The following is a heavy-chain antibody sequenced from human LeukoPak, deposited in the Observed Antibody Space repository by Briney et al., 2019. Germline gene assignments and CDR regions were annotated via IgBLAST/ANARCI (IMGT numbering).Heavy chain of an antibody. V-gene: IGHV3-30*18. CDR3: AKDRCSNGIGCYYYYMDV. J-gene: IGHJ6*03. Sequence: GGSLRLSCAASGFTFSSYGMHWVRQAPGKGLEWVAVISYDGSNKYYADSVKGRFSISRDSSKNILYLQMNSLRAEDTAVYYCAKDRCSNGIGCYYYYMDVWGKGTTVTISS. CDR2: ISYDGSNK. D-gene: IGHD2-8*01. CDR1: GFTFSSYG.